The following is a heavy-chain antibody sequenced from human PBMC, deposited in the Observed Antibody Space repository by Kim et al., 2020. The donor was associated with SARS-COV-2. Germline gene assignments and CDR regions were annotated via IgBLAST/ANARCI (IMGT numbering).Heavy chain of an antibody. Sequence: GGSLRLSCAASGFTFSDYWMTWVRQAPGKGLEWVANVKHDGSEKYYVDSVKGRFTISRYNAKNSLYLQMNILEVEDTAVYYCAKDRVIAFGGVDHWGQGTLVAVSS. V-gene: IGHV3-7*01. D-gene: IGHD3-16*01. CDR3: AKDRVIAFGGVDH. CDR2: VKHDGSEK. CDR1: GFTFSDYW. J-gene: IGHJ4*02.